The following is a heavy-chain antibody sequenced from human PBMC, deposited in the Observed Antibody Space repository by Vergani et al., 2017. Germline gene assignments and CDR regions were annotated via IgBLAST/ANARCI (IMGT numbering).Heavy chain of an antibody. CDR1: GITFWKFG. Sequence: EVDLVESGGGLAQPGGSLRLSCKASGITFWKFGMHWVRQGPGKGLEWVSGISWNSVAVDYADSERGRFNISRDNAKNSLYLQMNSLRAEDAALYYCAKDHYDFWSGYPNLSPFDLWGRGTLVTVSS. CDR3: AKDHYDFWSGYPNLSPFDL. V-gene: IGHV3-9*01. D-gene: IGHD3-3*01. J-gene: IGHJ2*01. CDR2: ISWNSVAV.